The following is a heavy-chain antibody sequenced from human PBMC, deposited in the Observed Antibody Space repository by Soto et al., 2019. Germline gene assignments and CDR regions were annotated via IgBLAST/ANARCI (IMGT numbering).Heavy chain of an antibody. V-gene: IGHV1-69*13. Sequence: GASVKVSCKASGGTFSSYAISWVRQAPGQGLEWMGGIIPIFGTANYAQKFQGRVTITADESTSTAYMELSSLRSEDTAVYYCARVSGDCVHSTWFDPWGQGTLVTVSS. CDR2: IIPIFGTA. J-gene: IGHJ5*02. CDR3: ARVSGDCVHSTWFDP. D-gene: IGHD2-21*02. CDR1: GGTFSSYA.